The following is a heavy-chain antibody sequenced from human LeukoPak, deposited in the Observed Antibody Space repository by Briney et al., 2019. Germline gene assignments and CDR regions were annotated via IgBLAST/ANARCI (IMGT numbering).Heavy chain of an antibody. CDR3: ARGGGGDYFDY. CDR1: GYTFTSYG. Sequence: ASVKVSCKASGYTFTSYGISWARQAPRQGLEWMGWISAYSANANYVQKLRGRVTMTTDTSTSTAYMELRSLRSDDTAVYYCARGGGGDYFDYWGQGTLVTVSS. CDR2: ISAYSANA. V-gene: IGHV1-18*01. J-gene: IGHJ4*02. D-gene: IGHD2-21*01.